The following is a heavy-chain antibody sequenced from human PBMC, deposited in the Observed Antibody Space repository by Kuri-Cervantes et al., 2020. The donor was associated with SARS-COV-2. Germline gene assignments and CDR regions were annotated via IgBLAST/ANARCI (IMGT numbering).Heavy chain of an antibody. V-gene: IGHV3-9*03. CDR1: GFTFSSYA. CDR2: ISWNSGSI. Sequence: SLKISCAASGFTFSSYAMHWVRQAPGKGLEWVSGISWNSGSIGYADSVKGRFTISRDNAKNSLYLQMNSLRAEDMALYYCAKDGIVVVPAAKEGYYYYYMDVWGKGTTVTVSS. CDR3: AKDGIVVVPAAKEGYYYYYMDV. D-gene: IGHD2-2*01. J-gene: IGHJ6*03.